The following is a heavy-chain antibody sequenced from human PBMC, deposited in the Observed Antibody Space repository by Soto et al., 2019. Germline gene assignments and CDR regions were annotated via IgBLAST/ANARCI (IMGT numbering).Heavy chain of an antibody. CDR3: ACRMPPPSYYYGMDV. Sequence: ASLKVSCKASGYTDPSYAMHWVRQAPGQRLEWMGWINAGNGNTKYSQKFQGRVTITRDTSASTAYMELSSLRSEDTAVYYCACRMPPPSYYYGMDVWGQGTTVTVSS. D-gene: IGHD2-2*01. CDR1: GYTDPSYA. J-gene: IGHJ6*02. V-gene: IGHV1-3*01. CDR2: INAGNGNT.